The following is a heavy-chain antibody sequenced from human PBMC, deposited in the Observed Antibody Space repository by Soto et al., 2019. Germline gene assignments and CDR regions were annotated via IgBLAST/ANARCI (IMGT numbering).Heavy chain of an antibody. V-gene: IGHV1-69*06. CDR1: GGTVSSYA. CDR2: IIPIFGTA. Sequence: TVKVSCKASGGTVSSYAIIWVRQAPGQGLEWMGGIIPIFGTANYAQKFQGRVTITADKSTSTAYMELSSLRYEDTAVYYCARDPHGPYCGGDCEYLQHWG. J-gene: IGHJ1*01. D-gene: IGHD2-21*02. CDR3: ARDPHGPYCGGDCEYLQH.